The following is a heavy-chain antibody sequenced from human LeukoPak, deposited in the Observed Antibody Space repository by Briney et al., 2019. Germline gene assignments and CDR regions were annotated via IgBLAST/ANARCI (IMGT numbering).Heavy chain of an antibody. Sequence: LRASVKVSCKASGYTFTGYYMHWVRQAPGQGLEWMGWINPNSGGTNYAQKFQGWVTMTRDTSISTAYMELSRLRSDDTAVYYCAREATYYYDSSGYFFDCWGQGTLVTVSS. V-gene: IGHV1-2*04. J-gene: IGHJ4*02. CDR3: AREATYYYDSSGYFFDC. D-gene: IGHD3-22*01. CDR2: INPNSGGT. CDR1: GYTFTGYY.